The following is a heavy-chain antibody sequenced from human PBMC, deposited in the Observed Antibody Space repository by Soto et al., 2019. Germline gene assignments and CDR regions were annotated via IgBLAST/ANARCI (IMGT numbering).Heavy chain of an antibody. CDR1: GFNFRGYG. J-gene: IGHJ4*02. D-gene: IGHD1-26*01. CDR2: TRHDGSNT. CDR3: ARDGVGATTYFGYFDY. V-gene: IGHV3-33*01. Sequence: ESGGGVVQPGRSLRLSCAASGFNFRGYGMHWVRQAPGKGLEWVAITRHDGSNTYYADSVRGRFTISRDNSKNTLYLQMNSLRVEDTAVYYCARDGVGATTYFGYFDYWGQGTPITVSS.